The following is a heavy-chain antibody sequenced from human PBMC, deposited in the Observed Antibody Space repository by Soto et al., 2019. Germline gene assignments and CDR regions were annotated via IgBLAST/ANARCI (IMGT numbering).Heavy chain of an antibody. J-gene: IGHJ6*02. CDR1: GFTFSSYG. Sequence: QVQLVESGGGVVQPGRSLRLSCAASGFTFSSYGMHWVRQAPGKGLEWVAVISYDGSNKYYADSVKGRFTISRDNSKNTLYLQMNSLRAEYTAVYYCAKDTSIAARPTGYYYYYGMDVWGQGTTVTVSS. CDR2: ISYDGSNK. D-gene: IGHD6-6*01. CDR3: AKDTSIAARPTGYYYYYGMDV. V-gene: IGHV3-30*18.